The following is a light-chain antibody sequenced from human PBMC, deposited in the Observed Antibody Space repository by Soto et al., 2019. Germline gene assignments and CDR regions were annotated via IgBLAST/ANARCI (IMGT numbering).Light chain of an antibody. CDR1: SSDVGGYNY. CDR3: SSYTSSSTLAYF. J-gene: IGLJ1*01. V-gene: IGLV2-14*01. CDR2: DVS. Sequence: QSVLTQPASVSGSPGQSITISCTGTSSDVGGYNYVSWYQQHPGKAPKLMIYDVSNRPSGVSNRFSGSKSGNTASLPISGLRAEDEADYYCSSYTSSSTLAYFFGTGTKVTVL.